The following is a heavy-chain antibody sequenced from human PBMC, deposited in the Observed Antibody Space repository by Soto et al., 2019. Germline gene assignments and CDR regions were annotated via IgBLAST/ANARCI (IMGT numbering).Heavy chain of an antibody. J-gene: IGHJ5*02. D-gene: IGHD5-18*01. Sequence: SGPTLVNPTETLTLTCTVSGFSLSNAGLGVSWIRQPPGKALEWLAHIFSNDAKSYSPSLKSRLTITKDTSKNQVVLTMTNMDPVDTAPYYWAHSQGSRPFYPWGQGTLVTVSS. CDR3: AHSQGSRPFYP. CDR1: GFSLSNAGLG. CDR2: IFSNDAK. V-gene: IGHV2-26*01.